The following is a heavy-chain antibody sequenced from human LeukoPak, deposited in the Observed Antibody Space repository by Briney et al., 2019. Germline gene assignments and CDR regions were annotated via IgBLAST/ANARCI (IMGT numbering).Heavy chain of an antibody. J-gene: IGHJ3*02. V-gene: IGHV3-48*03. D-gene: IGHD3-10*01. CDR2: ITTTDTTK. Sequence: QPGGSLRLSCAASGFTFSSYEMNWVRQGPGKGLEWISYITTTDTTKYYTDSVKGRFTISRDNAKNSLYLQIHSLRAEDTAVYYCARGGFVFDIWGQGTVVTVSS. CDR1: GFTFSSYE. CDR3: ARGGFVFDI.